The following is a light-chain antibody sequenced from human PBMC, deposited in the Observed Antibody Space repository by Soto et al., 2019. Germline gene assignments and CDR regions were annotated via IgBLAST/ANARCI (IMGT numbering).Light chain of an antibody. CDR2: DVS. CDR1: GSGLGHYNS. CDR3: CSYAGSYVYV. J-gene: IGLJ1*01. V-gene: IGLV2-11*01. Sequence: QSALTQPRSVSGSPGQSVTISCTGTGSGLGHYNSVSWYQYHPSKAPKLIIFDVSERPAGVPDRFSGSKSANTASLTISGLQVEDEADYYCCSYAGSYVYVFGTGTKLTV.